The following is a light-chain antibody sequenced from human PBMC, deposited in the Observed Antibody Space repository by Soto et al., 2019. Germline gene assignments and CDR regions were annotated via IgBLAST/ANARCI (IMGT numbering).Light chain of an antibody. CDR2: GAS. CDR3: QQYNDNWPT. V-gene: IGKV3-15*01. Sequence: IVFTLYPDTLSLSTGETVTLPCRASQSVRTNLAWYQHKPGQSPRLLIYGASNRATGFPARFSGSGSGTEFTLTISSLQSEDFAVYYCQQYNDNWPTFGQGTKVDIK. CDR1: QSVRTN. J-gene: IGKJ1*01.